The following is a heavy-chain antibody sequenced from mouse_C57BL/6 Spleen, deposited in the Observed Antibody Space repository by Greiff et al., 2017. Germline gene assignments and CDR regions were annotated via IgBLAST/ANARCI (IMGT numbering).Heavy chain of an antibody. D-gene: IGHD2-1*01. Sequence: EVKLVESGGGLVQPGGSLSLSCAASGFTFTDYYMSWVRQPPGKALEWLGFIRNKANGYTTEYSASVKGRFTISRDNSQRILYLQMNALRAEDSATYYCARYDGNSYFDYWGQGTTLTFSS. CDR3: ARYDGNSYFDY. V-gene: IGHV7-3*01. J-gene: IGHJ2*01. CDR2: IRNKANGYTT. CDR1: GFTFTDYY.